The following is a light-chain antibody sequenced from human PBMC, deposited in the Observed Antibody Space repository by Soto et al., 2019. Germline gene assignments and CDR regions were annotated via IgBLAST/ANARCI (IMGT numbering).Light chain of an antibody. CDR1: SSNIGADYD. J-gene: IGLJ2*01. CDR3: QSYDSSLSAVV. V-gene: IGLV1-40*01. CDR2: SNS. Sequence: QSVLTQPPSVSGAPGQRVTISCTGRSSNIGADYDVHWYQQLLGTAPKLLIYSNSNRPSGVPDRFSGSKSGTSASLAITGLQAEDEADYYCQSYDSSLSAVVFGGGTKVTVL.